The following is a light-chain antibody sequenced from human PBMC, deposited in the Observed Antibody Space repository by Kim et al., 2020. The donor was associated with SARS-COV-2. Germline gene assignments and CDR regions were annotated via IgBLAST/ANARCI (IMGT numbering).Light chain of an antibody. CDR1: QSIDRW. Sequence: ASVGDRVTSTCRASQSIDRWLAWYQQKPGKAPKLLIYDASSVESGVPSRFSGSGSGTEFTLTISSLQPDDFATYYCQHHNSYPITFGQGTRLEIK. J-gene: IGKJ5*01. CDR2: DAS. CDR3: QHHNSYPIT. V-gene: IGKV1-5*01.